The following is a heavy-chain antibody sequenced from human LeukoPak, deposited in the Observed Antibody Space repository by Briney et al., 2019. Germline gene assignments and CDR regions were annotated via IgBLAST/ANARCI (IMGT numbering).Heavy chain of an antibody. V-gene: IGHV4-39*07. D-gene: IGHD3-22*01. CDR2: IYYSGST. CDR3: ARDILYYYDSGGYNWFDP. J-gene: IGHJ5*02. Sequence: SETLSLTCTVSGGSISSSSYYWGWIRQPPGKGLEWIGSIYYSGSTYYNPSLKSRVTISVDTSKNQFSLKLSSVTAADTAVYYCARDILYYYDSGGYNWFDPWGQGTLVTVSS. CDR1: GGSISSSSYY.